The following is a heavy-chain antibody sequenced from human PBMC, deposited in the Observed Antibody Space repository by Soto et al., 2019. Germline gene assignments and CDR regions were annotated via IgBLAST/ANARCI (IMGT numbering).Heavy chain of an antibody. CDR2: FFIGGNT. D-gene: IGHD2-21*02. Sequence: QLQLQESGPGLVKPSETLSLTCTVSGGSISSSTSYWGWMRQPPGKGLEWIASFFIGGNTYYNPSLKSRVTISVDTSNNQFSLNLSSVTAADTAVYFRASRHGLHIDSYYWGQGILVTVSS. CDR1: GGSISSSTSY. J-gene: IGHJ4*02. CDR3: ASRHGLHIDSYY. V-gene: IGHV4-39*01.